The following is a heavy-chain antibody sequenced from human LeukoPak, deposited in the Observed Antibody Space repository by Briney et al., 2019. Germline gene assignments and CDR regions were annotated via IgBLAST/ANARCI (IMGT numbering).Heavy chain of an antibody. CDR2: MNPNSGNT. CDR3: ARGYKPGYSSGWSIFDY. CDR1: GYTFTSYD. V-gene: IGHV1-8*01. D-gene: IGHD6-19*01. J-gene: IGHJ4*02. Sequence: EASVKVSCKASGYTFTSYDINWVRQATGQGLEWMGWMNPNSGNTGYAQKFQGRVTMTRNTSISTAYMELSSLRSDDTAVYYCARGYKPGYSSGWSIFDYWGQGTLVTVSS.